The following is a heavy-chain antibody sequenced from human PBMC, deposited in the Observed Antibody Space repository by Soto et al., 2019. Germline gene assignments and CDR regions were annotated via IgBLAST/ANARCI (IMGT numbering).Heavy chain of an antibody. D-gene: IGHD3-10*01. Sequence: QVQLVQSGAEVKKPGSSVKVSCTASGDTFSRYTISWVRQVPGQGPEWMGRTIPMLGMADYAQKFQGRVTINADMSTSTAYMVLRSLRSEDTAIYYCATSYGSGSVHFDYWGQGTLVTVSS. CDR1: GDTFSRYT. CDR2: TIPMLGMA. CDR3: ATSYGSGSVHFDY. V-gene: IGHV1-69*02. J-gene: IGHJ4*02.